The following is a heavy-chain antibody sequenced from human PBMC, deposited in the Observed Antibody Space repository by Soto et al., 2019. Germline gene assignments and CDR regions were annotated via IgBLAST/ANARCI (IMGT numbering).Heavy chain of an antibody. D-gene: IGHD3-9*01. V-gene: IGHV3-23*01. CDR2: VSRSGGNT. J-gene: IGHJ4*02. Sequence: GGSLRLSCAASGFTFSSYAMSWVRQAPGEGLEWVSAVSRSGGNTYYADSVKGRFTISRDNSKNTLYLQMNSLRAEDTAVYYCAKDFGNYDILTGDPTFGYWAQGTFVTVYS. CDR1: GFTFSSYA. CDR3: AKDFGNYDILTGDPTFGY.